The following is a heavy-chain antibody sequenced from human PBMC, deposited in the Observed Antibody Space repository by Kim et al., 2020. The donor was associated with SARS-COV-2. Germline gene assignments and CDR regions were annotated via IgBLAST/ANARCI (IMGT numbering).Heavy chain of an antibody. CDR2: IIPIFGTA. Sequence: SVKVSCKASGGTFSSYAISWVRQAPGQGLEWMGGIIPIFGTANYAQKFQGRVTITADESTSTAYMELSSLRSEDTAVYYCARGSGEALRYFDWLAQYNWFDPWGQGTLVTVSS. D-gene: IGHD3-9*01. CDR1: GGTFSSYA. CDR3: ARGSGEALRYFDWLAQYNWFDP. V-gene: IGHV1-69*13. J-gene: IGHJ5*02.